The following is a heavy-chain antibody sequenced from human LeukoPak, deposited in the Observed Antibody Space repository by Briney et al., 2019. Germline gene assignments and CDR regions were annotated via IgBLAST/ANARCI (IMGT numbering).Heavy chain of an antibody. D-gene: IGHD2-2*01. CDR3: AKAQDCSSTSCYPVYYMDV. J-gene: IGHJ6*03. V-gene: IGHV3-73*01. CDR1: GFTFSGSA. CDR2: IRSKANSYAT. Sequence: GGSLRLSCAASGFTFSGSAMHWVRQASGKGLEWVGRIRSKANSYATAYAASVKGRFTISRDDSKNTAYLQMNSLRAEDTAVYYCAKAQDCSSTSCYPVYYMDVWGKGTTVTVSS.